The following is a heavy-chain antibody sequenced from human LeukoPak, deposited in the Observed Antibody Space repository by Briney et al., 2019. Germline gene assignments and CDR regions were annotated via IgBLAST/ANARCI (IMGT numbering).Heavy chain of an antibody. J-gene: IGHJ4*02. D-gene: IGHD1-26*01. CDR3: ARDGGSGSIWETGRDYFDY. CDR2: INPSGGST. Sequence: ASVKVSCKASGYTFTSYYMHWVRQAPGQGLEWMGIINPSGGSTSYAQKFQGRVTMTRDTSTSTVYMELSSLRSEDTAAYYCARDGGSGSIWETGRDYFDYWGQGTQVTVSS. V-gene: IGHV1-46*01. CDR1: GYTFTSYY.